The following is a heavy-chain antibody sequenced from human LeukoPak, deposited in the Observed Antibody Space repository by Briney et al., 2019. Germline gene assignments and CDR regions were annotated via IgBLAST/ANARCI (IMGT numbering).Heavy chain of an antibody. J-gene: IGHJ4*02. D-gene: IGHD1-26*01. V-gene: IGHV1-18*01. Sequence: ASVKVSCKTSGYRFSDYGISWVRQAPGQGLQWMGWINTYNGNTEYAQSLQGRATMTIDTATATAYLVVRSLISDDTAVYYCARDLGEGAKRDLDFWGQGTLVTVSS. CDR1: GYRFSDYG. CDR3: ARDLGEGAKRDLDF. CDR2: INTYNGNT.